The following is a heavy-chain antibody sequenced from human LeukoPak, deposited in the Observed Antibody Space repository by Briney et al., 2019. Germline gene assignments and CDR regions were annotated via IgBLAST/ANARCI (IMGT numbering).Heavy chain of an antibody. CDR2: ISAYNGNT. J-gene: IGHJ6*02. V-gene: IGHV1-18*01. CDR3: ARVSPFLSPYYYYGMDV. CDR1: GYTFTSYG. D-gene: IGHD2/OR15-2a*01. Sequence: ASVKVSCKASGYTFTSYGISWVRQAPGQGLEWMGWISAYNGNTNYAQKLQGRVTMTTDTSTSTAYMELRSLRSDDTAVYYCARVSPFLSPYYYYGMDVWGQGTTVTVFS.